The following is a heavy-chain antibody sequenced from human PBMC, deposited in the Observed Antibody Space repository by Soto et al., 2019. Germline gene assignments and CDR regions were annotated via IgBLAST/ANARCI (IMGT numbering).Heavy chain of an antibody. J-gene: IGHJ2*01. Sequence: QVQLVQSGAEVKKPGASVKISCKTSGYTFTTYYMHWVRQAPGQGLEWMGTINPNGGSTSYAQKFQGRVTMTRDTSTSTVYMELSSLRSEDTAVYYCARDLAAMYSGTYNFYWNFNIWGRGTLVTVSS. CDR3: ARDLAAMYSGTYNFYWNFNI. CDR1: GYTFTTYY. D-gene: IGHD1-26*01. CDR2: INPNGGST. V-gene: IGHV1-46*01.